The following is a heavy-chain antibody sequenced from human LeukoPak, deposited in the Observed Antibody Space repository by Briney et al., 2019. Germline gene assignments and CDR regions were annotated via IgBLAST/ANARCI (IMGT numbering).Heavy chain of an antibody. CDR1: GGSISSSSYY. J-gene: IGHJ4*02. V-gene: IGHV4-39*07. Sequence: SETLSLTCTVSGGSISSSSYYWGWIRQPPGKGLEWIGTIFYSGSTYYNPSLKSRVTISIDTSKNQFSLRLSSVTAADTAVYYCAREGSRDFWSGPVYYFDYWGQGTLVTVSS. D-gene: IGHD3-3*01. CDR3: AREGSRDFWSGPVYYFDY. CDR2: IFYSGST.